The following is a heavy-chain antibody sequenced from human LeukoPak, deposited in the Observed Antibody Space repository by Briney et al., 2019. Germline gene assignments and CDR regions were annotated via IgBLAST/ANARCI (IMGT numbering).Heavy chain of an antibody. CDR3: NTVSTYYDFWSSSTHRAY. CDR1: GFTFSNAW. V-gene: IGHV3-15*01. J-gene: IGHJ4*02. Sequence: GGSLRLSCAASGFTFSNAWKSWVREAPGKGLEWVGRIKSKTDGGTTDYAAAVKGSFTISSDDLKNTLYVQMDSLETEDTAEGYCNTVSTYYDFWSSSTHRAYWGQGPPVTVSS. D-gene: IGHD3-3*01. CDR2: IKSKTDGGTT.